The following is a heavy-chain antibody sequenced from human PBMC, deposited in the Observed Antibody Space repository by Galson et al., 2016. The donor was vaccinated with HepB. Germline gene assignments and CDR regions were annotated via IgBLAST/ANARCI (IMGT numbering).Heavy chain of an antibody. CDR3: ARDRGENYESSGYHDY. J-gene: IGHJ4*02. CDR1: GFTFSDYY. D-gene: IGHD3-22*01. V-gene: IGHV3-11*06. CDR2: ISGSGFST. Sequence: SQRLSCAASGFTFSDYYMSWIRQAPGKGLEWVSFISGSGFSTNYAGSVRGRFTISRDIAKNSVHLEVNNLRAEDTAVDYCARDRGENYESSGYHDYRGQGALVTVSS.